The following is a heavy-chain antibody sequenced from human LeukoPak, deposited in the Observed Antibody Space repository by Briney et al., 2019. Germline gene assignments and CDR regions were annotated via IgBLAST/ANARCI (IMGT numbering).Heavy chain of an antibody. CDR3: ARGRGYSYGSDFDY. CDR2: IIPIFGTA. D-gene: IGHD5-18*01. Sequence: VASVKVSCKASGGTFSSYAISWVRQAPGQGLEWMGGIIPIFGTANYAQKFQGRVTITTDESTSTAYMELSSLRSEDTAVYYCARGRGYSYGSDFDYWGQGTPATVSS. CDR1: GGTFSSYA. J-gene: IGHJ4*02. V-gene: IGHV1-69*05.